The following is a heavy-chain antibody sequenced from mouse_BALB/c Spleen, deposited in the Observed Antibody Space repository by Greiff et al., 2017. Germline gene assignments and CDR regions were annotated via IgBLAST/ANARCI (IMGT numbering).Heavy chain of an antibody. CDR3: ARTSTAY. V-gene: IGHV5-6-5*01. CDR2: ISSGGST. CDR1: GFTFSSYA. J-gene: IGHJ3*01. D-gene: IGHD6-1*01. Sequence: EVKLMESGGGLVQPGGSLKLSCAASGFTFSSYAMSWVRQTPEKRLEWVASISSGGSTYYPDSVKGRFTISRDNARNILYLQMSSLRSEDTAMYYCARTSTAYWGQGTLVTVSA.